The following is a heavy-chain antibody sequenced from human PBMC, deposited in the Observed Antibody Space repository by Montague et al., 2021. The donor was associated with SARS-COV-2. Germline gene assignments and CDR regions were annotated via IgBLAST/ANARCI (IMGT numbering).Heavy chain of an antibody. CDR2: INHSGST. CDR3: ARPSCSSTSCYGPLWY. CDR1: GESFSGYY. V-gene: IGHV4-34*01. D-gene: IGHD2-2*01. J-gene: IGHJ4*02. Sequence: SETLSLTCAVYGESFSGYYWSWIRQPPGTGLEWIGEINHSGSTNSNPSLKSRLTISVDTSKNQFSLKLSSVTAADTAVYYCARPSCSSTSCYGPLWYWGQGTLVTVSS.